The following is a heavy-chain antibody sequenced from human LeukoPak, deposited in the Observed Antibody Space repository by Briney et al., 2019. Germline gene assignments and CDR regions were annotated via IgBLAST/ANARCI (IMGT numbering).Heavy chain of an antibody. D-gene: IGHD6-19*01. CDR1: GYSFTSYW. CDR3: ARWDEIAVAVGSWFDP. V-gene: IGHV5-51*01. J-gene: IGHJ5*02. Sequence: GESLKISCKGSGYSFTSYWIGWVRQMPGKGLEWMGIIYPGDSDTRYSPSFQGQVTISADKSISTAYLQWSSLKASDTAMYYCARWDEIAVAVGSWFDPWGQGTLVTVSS. CDR2: IYPGDSDT.